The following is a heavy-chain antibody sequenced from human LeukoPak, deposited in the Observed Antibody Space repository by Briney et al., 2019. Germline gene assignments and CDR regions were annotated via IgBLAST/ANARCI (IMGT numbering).Heavy chain of an antibody. CDR1: GFTFSFYT. CDR3: AELGITMIGGV. J-gene: IGHJ6*04. CDR2: ISYDGSNK. V-gene: IGHV3-30*04. Sequence: GGSLRLSCAASGFTFSFYTMHWVRQAPGKGLEWVAVISYDGSNKYYAGSVKGRFTISRDNAKNSLYLQMNSLRAEDTAVYYCAELGITMIGGVWGKGTTVTISS. D-gene: IGHD3-10*02.